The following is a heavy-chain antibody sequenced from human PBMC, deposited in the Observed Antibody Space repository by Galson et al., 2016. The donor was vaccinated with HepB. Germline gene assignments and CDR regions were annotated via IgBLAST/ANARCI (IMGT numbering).Heavy chain of an antibody. D-gene: IGHD3-9*01. J-gene: IGHJ5*02. V-gene: IGHV3-74*01. Sequence: SLRLSCAASGFSFSDYNMNWIRQAPGKGLVWVSRIKSDGSSTSYADSVKGRFTISRDNAKNTLYLQMNSLRADDTAVYYCARDLRSDWLPENWFDPWGQGTLVTVSS. CDR2: IKSDGSST. CDR3: ARDLRSDWLPENWFDP. CDR1: GFSFSDYN.